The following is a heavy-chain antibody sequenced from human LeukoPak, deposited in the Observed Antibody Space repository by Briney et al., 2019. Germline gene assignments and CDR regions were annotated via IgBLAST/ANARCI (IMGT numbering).Heavy chain of an antibody. CDR2: IRYTGST. CDR3: ARGRLIAVARYFDY. J-gene: IGHJ4*02. V-gene: IGHV4-59*12. D-gene: IGHD6-19*01. CDR1: GGSISGYY. Sequence: SETLSLTCTVSGGSISGYYWTWIRQSPGKRPEWLAYIRYTGSTNYNPSLKSRVTISVDTSKNQFSLKLSSVTAADTAVYYCARGRLIAVARYFDYWGQGTLVTVSS.